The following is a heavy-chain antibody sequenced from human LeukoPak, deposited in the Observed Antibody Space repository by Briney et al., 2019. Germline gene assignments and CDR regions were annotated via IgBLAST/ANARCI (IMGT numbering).Heavy chain of an antibody. V-gene: IGHV1-8*01. CDR2: MNPNSGNT. CDR3: ARVGYYDSSGYSPFDY. J-gene: IGHJ4*02. CDR1: GYTFTSYD. Sequence: GASVKVSCKASGYTFTSYDINWVRQATGQGLEWMGWMNPNSGNTGYAQKLQGRVTMTRNTSISTAYMELSSLRSEDTAVYYCARVGYYDSSGYSPFDYWGQGTLVTVSS. D-gene: IGHD3-22*01.